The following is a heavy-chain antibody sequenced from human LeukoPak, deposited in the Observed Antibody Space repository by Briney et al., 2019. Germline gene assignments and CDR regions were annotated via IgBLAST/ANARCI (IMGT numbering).Heavy chain of an antibody. J-gene: IGHJ5*02. CDR3: ARGPTDIVVVPANWFDP. Sequence: AGGSLRLSCAASGFTFSSYAMHWVRQAPGKGLEWVAVISYDGSNKYYADSVKGRFTISRDNSKNTLYLQMNSLRAEDTAVYYCARGPTDIVVVPANWFDPWGQGTLVTVSS. CDR1: GFTFSSYA. D-gene: IGHD2-2*01. CDR2: ISYDGSNK. V-gene: IGHV3-30-3*01.